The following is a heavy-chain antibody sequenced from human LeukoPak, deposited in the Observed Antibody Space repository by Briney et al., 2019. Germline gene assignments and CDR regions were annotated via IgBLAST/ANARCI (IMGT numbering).Heavy chain of an antibody. CDR2: ISYDGSNK. D-gene: IGHD2-15*01. CDR1: GFTFSSYG. CDR3: AKDSVVVAATWEYNFDY. V-gene: IGHV3-30*18. Sequence: GGSLRLSCAASGFTFSSYGMHWVRQAPGKGLEWVAVISYDGSNKYYADSVKGRFTISRDNSKNTLYLQMNSLRAEDTAVYYCAKDSVVVAATWEYNFDYWGQGTLVTVSS. J-gene: IGHJ4*02.